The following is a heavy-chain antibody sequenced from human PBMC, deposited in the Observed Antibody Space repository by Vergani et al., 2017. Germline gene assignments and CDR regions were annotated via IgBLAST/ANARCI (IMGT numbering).Heavy chain of an antibody. V-gene: IGHV3-9*03. CDR1: GFTFDDYA. Sequence: EVQLVESGGGLVQPGRSLRLSCAASGFTFDDYAMHWVRQAPGKGLEWVSGLSWNGGNIGYADSVKGRFTISRDNAKNSLYLQMNSLRAEDMAFYYCTKDEGGVGYTYGYFGSWGQGTLVTVSS. CDR3: TKDEGGVGYTYGYFGS. J-gene: IGHJ4*02. D-gene: IGHD5-18*01. CDR2: LSWNGGNI.